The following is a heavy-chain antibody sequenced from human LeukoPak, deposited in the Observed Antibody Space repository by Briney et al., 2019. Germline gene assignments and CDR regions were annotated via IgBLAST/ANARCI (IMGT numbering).Heavy chain of an antibody. CDR2: ISYDGSNK. CDR3: AKGSSADY. D-gene: IGHD3-22*01. J-gene: IGHJ4*02. V-gene: IGHV3-30*18. Sequence: GALRLSCAASGFTFSSYGMHWVRQAPGKGLEWVAVISYDGSNKYYADSVKGRFTISRDNSKNTLYLQMNSLRAEDTAVYYCAKGSSADYWGQGTLSPSPQ. CDR1: GFTFSSYG.